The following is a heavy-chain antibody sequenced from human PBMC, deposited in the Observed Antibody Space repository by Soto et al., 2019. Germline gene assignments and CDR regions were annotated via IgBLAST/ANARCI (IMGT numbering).Heavy chain of an antibody. D-gene: IGHD3-9*01. V-gene: IGHV4-34*01. Sequence: SETLSLTCAVYGGPFSGYYWSWIRQPPGKGLEWIGEINHSGSTDYDPSLKSRVTISIDTSKNQLSLKLSSVTAADTAVYYCARAPFYDILTPDYWGPGTLVTVSS. CDR1: GGPFSGYY. J-gene: IGHJ4*02. CDR2: INHSGST. CDR3: ARAPFYDILTPDY.